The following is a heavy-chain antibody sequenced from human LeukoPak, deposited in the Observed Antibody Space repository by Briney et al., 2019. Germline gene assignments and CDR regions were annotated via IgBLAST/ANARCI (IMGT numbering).Heavy chain of an antibody. V-gene: IGHV3-23*01. J-gene: IGHJ4*02. CDR3: ARDPNWGSGY. CDR1: DFTFSSYT. CDR2: IGTRGDGI. D-gene: IGHD7-27*01. Sequence: GGSLRLSCVASDFTFSSYTMIWVRQAPGKALEWVSVIGTRGDGIHYADSVKGRFTISRDDSKNTLYLQMNSLRAEDTAVYYCARDPNWGSGYWGQGTLVTVST.